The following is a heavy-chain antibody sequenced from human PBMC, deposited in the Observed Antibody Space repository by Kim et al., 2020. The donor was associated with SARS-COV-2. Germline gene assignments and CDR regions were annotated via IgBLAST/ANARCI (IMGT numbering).Heavy chain of an antibody. J-gene: IGHJ5*02. V-gene: IGHV3-30*04. CDR3: TRDRDASGSYYDP. D-gene: IGHD3-10*01. CDR2: ISFEGSNK. Sequence: GGSLRLSRAASGFTFSTCAMYWVRQAPGKGLEWVAGISFEGSNKYYADSVKGRFTISRDNSKNTLSLQMNSLRTEDTAVYYCTRDRDASGSYYDPWGQGTLVTVSS. CDR1: GFTFSTCA.